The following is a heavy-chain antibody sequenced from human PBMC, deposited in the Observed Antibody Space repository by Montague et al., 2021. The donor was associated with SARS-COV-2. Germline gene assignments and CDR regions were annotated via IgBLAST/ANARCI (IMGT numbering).Heavy chain of an antibody. CDR2: IHFSGST. CDR1: DGSISHYY. J-gene: IGHJ4*02. V-gene: IGHV4-59*08. D-gene: IGHD1-26*01. Sequence: SETLSLTCTVSDGSISHYYWNWIRQPPGKGLEWIGYIHFSGSTNYNPSLKSRIAISLDSSENQFPLKLSSVTAADTAVYYCSRHPPGRARDEYWDQGILVTVSS. CDR3: SRHPPGRARDEY.